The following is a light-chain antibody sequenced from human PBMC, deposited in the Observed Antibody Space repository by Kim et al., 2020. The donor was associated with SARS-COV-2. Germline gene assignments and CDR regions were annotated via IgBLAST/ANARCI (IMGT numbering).Light chain of an antibody. CDR2: DVS. V-gene: IGLV2-11*01. CDR1: SSDVGGYNY. J-gene: IGLJ3*02. CDR3: CSYAGSYTPWV. Sequence: QPALTQPRSVSGSPGQSVTISCTGTSSDVGGYNYVSWYQQHPGKAPKLMIYDVSKRPSGVPDRFSGSKSGNTASLTISGLQAEDEADYYCCSYAGSYTPWVFGGGTQLTVL.